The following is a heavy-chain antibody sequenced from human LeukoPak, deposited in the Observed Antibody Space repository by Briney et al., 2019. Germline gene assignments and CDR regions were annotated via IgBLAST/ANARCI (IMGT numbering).Heavy chain of an antibody. Sequence: GGSLRLSCAASGFIVSSYYMSWVRQAPGKGLEWVSVISSGGSTYYADSVKGRFTISRDDSKNTLYLLMNSLRVEDTAMYYCASEQWLDYWGQGTLVTVSS. D-gene: IGHD6-19*01. CDR3: ASEQWLDY. V-gene: IGHV3-53*01. J-gene: IGHJ4*02. CDR2: ISSGGST. CDR1: GFIVSSYY.